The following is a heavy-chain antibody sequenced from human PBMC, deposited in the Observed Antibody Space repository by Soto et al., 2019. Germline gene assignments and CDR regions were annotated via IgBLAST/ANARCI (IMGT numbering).Heavy chain of an antibody. J-gene: IGHJ5*02. CDR1: GGTFSSYA. CDR2: IIPIFGTA. D-gene: IGHD2-15*01. V-gene: IGHV1-69*12. CDR3: ARGGGGVVAAINWCDP. Sequence: QVQLVQSGAEVKKPGSSMKVSCKASGGTFSSYAISWARQAPGQGRAWMGGIIPIFGTANYAQKFQGRVTITADESTRRAYMELSSVRSEDTGVYYCARGGGGVVAAINWCDPWGQGPLVTVSS.